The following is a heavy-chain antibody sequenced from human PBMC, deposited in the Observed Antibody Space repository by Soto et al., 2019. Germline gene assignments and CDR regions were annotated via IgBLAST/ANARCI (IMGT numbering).Heavy chain of an antibody. CDR3: ARTIYDILTGYYHY. CDR2: ISYDGSNK. D-gene: IGHD3-9*01. V-gene: IGHV3-30-3*01. CDR1: GFTFSSYA. J-gene: IGHJ4*02. Sequence: QVQLVESGGGVVQPGRSLRLSCAASGFTFSSYAMHWVRQAPGKGLEWVAVISYDGSNKYYADSVKGRFTISRDNSKNTLYLQMNSLRAEDTAVYYCARTIYDILTGYYHYWGQGTLVTVSS.